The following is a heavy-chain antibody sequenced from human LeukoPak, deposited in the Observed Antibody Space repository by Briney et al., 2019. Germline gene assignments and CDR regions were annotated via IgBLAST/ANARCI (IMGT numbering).Heavy chain of an antibody. D-gene: IGHD1-14*01. CDR3: ARALTGHDAFDI. CDR2: INPSGGST. CDR1: GYTFTSYY. J-gene: IGHJ3*02. V-gene: IGHV1-46*01. Sequence: ASVKVSCKASGYTFTSYYMHWVRQAPGQGLEWTGIINPSGGSTSYAQKFQGRVTMTRDMSTSTVYMELSSLRSEDTAVYYCARALTGHDAFDIWGQGTMVTVSS.